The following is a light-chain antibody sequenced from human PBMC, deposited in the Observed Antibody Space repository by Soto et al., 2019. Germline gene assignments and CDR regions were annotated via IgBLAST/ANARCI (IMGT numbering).Light chain of an antibody. J-gene: IGLJ2*01. CDR3: SSYGGSDNLV. Sequence: QSALTQPPSASGSPGLSVTISCTGTSSDVGGYNYVSWYQQHAGKAPKLMIYDVNQRPSGVPDRFSGSKSGNTASLTVSGLQAEDEADYYCSSYGGSDNLVFGGGTKLTVL. V-gene: IGLV2-8*01. CDR1: SSDVGGYNY. CDR2: DVN.